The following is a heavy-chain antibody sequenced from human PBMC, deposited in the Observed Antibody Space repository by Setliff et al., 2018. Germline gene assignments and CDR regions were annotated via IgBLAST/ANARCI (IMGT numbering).Heavy chain of an antibody. CDR3: ARVGGSSGSGNYYYYYYDMDV. CDR1: GGSFSGYY. V-gene: IGHV4-34*01. D-gene: IGHD3-10*01. Sequence: SETLSLTCAVYGGSFSGYYWSWIRQPPGKGLEWIGEINHSGSTNYNPSLKSRVTISVDTSKNQFSLKLTSVTAADTAVYYCARVGGSSGSGNYYYYYYDMDVWGQGTTVTVSS. CDR2: INHSGST. J-gene: IGHJ6*02.